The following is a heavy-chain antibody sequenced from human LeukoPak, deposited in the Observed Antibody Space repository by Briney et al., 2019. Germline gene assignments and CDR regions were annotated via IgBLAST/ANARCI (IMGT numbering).Heavy chain of an antibody. V-gene: IGHV5-51*01. CDR2: IYPGDSDT. J-gene: IGHJ5*02. CDR1: GYSFTSYW. D-gene: IGHD3-16*01. CDR3: ARLRRWGLSWFDP. Sequence: GESLKISCKGSGYSFTSYWIGWVRQMPGKGLEWMGIIYPGDSDTRYSPSFQGQVTISADKFLSTAYLQWSSLKAPDTAMYYCARLRRWGLSWFDPWGQGTLVTVSS.